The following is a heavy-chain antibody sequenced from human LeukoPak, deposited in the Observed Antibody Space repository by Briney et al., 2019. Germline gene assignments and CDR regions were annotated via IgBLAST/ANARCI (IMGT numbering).Heavy chain of an antibody. J-gene: IGHJ4*02. CDR2: IYYSGST. Sequence: PSETLSLTCTVSGGSISSYYWSWIRQPPGKGLEWIGYIYYSGSTNYNPSLKSRVTISVDTSKNQFSLKLSSVTAADTAVYYCARFGADYDFWSGFDYWGQGTLVTVSS. V-gene: IGHV4-59*01. CDR3: ARFGADYDFWSGFDY. CDR1: GGSISSYY. D-gene: IGHD3-3*01.